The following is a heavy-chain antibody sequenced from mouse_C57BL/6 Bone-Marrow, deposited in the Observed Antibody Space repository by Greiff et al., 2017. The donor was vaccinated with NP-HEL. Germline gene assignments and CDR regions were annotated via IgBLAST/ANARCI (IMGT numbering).Heavy chain of an antibody. J-gene: IGHJ2*01. D-gene: IGHD4-1*02. CDR1: GFTFSSYG. CDR3: ARLQLGRRGYFDY. CDR2: ISSGGSYT. V-gene: IGHV5-6*01. Sequence: EVKLVESGGDLVKPGGSLKLSCAASGFTFSSYGMSWVRQTPDKRLEWVATISSGGSYTYYPDSVKGRFTISRDNAKNTLYLQMSSLKSEDTAMYYCARLQLGRRGYFDYWGQGTTLTVSS.